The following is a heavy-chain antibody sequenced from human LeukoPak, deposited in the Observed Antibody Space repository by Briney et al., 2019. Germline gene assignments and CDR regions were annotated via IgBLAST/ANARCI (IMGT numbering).Heavy chain of an antibody. CDR3: AKDLVGNSSGWIDAFDI. D-gene: IGHD6-19*01. CDR2: FDPEDGET. V-gene: IGHV1-24*01. Sequence: ASVKVSCKVSGYTLTELSMHWVRQAPGKGLEWMGGFDPEDGETIYAQKFQGRVTMTEDTSTDTAYMELSSLRSEDTAVYYCAKDLVGNSSGWIDAFDIWGQGTMVTVSS. J-gene: IGHJ3*02. CDR1: GYTLTELS.